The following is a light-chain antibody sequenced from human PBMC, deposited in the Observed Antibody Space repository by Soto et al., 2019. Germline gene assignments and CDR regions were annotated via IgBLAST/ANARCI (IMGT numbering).Light chain of an antibody. CDR2: KAS. J-gene: IGKJ2*01. V-gene: IGKV1-5*03. Sequence: DIQMTQSPSTQSASVGDRVTITCRASQSINRWWAWYQQKPGKAPKLLNYKASSLESGVPSRFSGSGSGTEFTLPINSMQPDDFATYYCQQYNNYPYTVGQGTKLDI. CDR3: QQYNNYPYT. CDR1: QSINRW.